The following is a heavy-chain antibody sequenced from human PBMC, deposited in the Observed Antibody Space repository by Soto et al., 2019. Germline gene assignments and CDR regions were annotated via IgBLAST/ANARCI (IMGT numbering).Heavy chain of an antibody. J-gene: IGHJ3*02. D-gene: IGHD3-9*01. CDR1: GYTFIGHY. CDR2: INPNSGGT. Sequence: ASVNVSCKASGYTFIGHYIHWGREAPGQGLEWMGWINPNSGGTNYAQKFQGRVTMTRDTSISIAYMELSRLRSDDTAVYYCARDSYYDILTGYSRNAFDIWGQGTMVTVSS. CDR3: ARDSYYDILTGYSRNAFDI. V-gene: IGHV1-2*02.